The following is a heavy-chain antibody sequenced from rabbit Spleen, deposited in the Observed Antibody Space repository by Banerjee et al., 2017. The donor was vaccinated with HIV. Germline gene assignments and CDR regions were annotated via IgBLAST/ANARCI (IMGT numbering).Heavy chain of an antibody. V-gene: IGHV1S45*01. CDR3: ARDTSSSFSSYGMDL. CDR2: INTVTGKS. CDR1: GFSFSDRDV. D-gene: IGHD1-1*01. J-gene: IGHJ6*01. Sequence: QEQLVESGGGLVKPEGSLTLTCKASGFSFSDRDVMCWVRQAPGKRLEWIACINTVTGKSVYASWAKGRFIMSRTSSTTVTLQMTSLTAADTATYFCARDTSSSFSSYGMDLWGPGTLVTVS.